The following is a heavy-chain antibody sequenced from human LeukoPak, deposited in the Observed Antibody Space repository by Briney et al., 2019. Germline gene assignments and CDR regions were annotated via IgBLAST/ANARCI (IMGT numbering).Heavy chain of an antibody. CDR3: ARGFNWNYGRFDF. D-gene: IGHD1-7*01. J-gene: IGHJ4*02. Sequence: SVKVSCKASGGTFSSYAISWVRQAPGQGLEWMGGIIPIFGTANYAQKFQGRVTITADESTSTAYMELSSLRSEDTAVYYCARGFNWNYGRFDFWGQGTLVTVSS. V-gene: IGHV1-69*01. CDR2: IIPIFGTA. CDR1: GGTFSSYA.